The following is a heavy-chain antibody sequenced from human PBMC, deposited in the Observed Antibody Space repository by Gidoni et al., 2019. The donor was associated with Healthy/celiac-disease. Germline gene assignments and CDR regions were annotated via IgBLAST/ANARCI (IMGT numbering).Heavy chain of an antibody. CDR2: IYYSGST. D-gene: IGHD6-13*01. Sequence: QLQLQESGPGLVKPSETLSLTCTVSGGSISSSSYYWGWIRQPPGKGLEWIGSIYYSGSTYYNPSLKSRVTISVDTSKNQFSLKLSSVTAADTAVYYCAREIAQYGMDVWGQGTTVTVSS. CDR3: AREIAQYGMDV. CDR1: GGSISSSSYY. V-gene: IGHV4-39*07. J-gene: IGHJ6*02.